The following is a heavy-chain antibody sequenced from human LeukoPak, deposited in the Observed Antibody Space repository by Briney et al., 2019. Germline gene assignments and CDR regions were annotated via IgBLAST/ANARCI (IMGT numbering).Heavy chain of an antibody. CDR2: ISGSGGST. J-gene: IGHJ4*02. CDR1: GFMFSNYA. Sequence: GGSLRLSCAASGFMFSNYAMSWVRQAPGKGLEWVSAISGSGGSTYYADSVKGRFTISRDNSKNTLYLQMNSLRAEDTAVYYCAKDSIYYDSSGYYVLYYWGQGTLVTVSS. D-gene: IGHD3-22*01. CDR3: AKDSIYYDSSGYYVLYY. V-gene: IGHV3-23*01.